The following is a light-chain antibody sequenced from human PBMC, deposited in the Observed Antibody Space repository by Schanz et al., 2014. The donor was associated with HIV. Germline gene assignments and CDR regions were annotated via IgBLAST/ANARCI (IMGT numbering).Light chain of an antibody. CDR1: QSINNDY. Sequence: IVLTQSPGTLSLSPGEKATLSCKASQSINNDYLAWYQQKPGQPPRLLIYVASIRATGIPARFSGSGSGTDFTLTISSLEPEDFAVYYCQQRTNWPPWTFGQGTKVEFK. CDR2: VAS. J-gene: IGKJ1*01. V-gene: IGKV3-11*01. CDR3: QQRTNWPPWT.